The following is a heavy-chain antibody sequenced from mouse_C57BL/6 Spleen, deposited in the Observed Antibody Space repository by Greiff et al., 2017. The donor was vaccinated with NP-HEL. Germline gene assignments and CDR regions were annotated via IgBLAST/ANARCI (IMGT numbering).Heavy chain of an antibody. CDR2: IYPGDGDT. V-gene: IGHV1-80*01. CDR3: ARFYDSNYAMDY. Sequence: QVQLQQSGAELVKPGASVKISCKASGYAFSSYWMNWVKQRPGKGLEWIGQIYPGDGDTNYNGQLKDKATLTADKSSSTAYMQLSSLTSEDSAVYFCARFYDSNYAMDYWGQGTSVTVSS. J-gene: IGHJ4*01. D-gene: IGHD2-3*01. CDR1: GYAFSSYW.